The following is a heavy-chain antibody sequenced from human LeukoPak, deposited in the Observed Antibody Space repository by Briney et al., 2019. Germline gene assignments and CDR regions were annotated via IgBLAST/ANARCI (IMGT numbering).Heavy chain of an antibody. Sequence: SETLSLTCTVSGGSISSYYWSWIRQPPGKGLEWIGYIYYSGSTNYNPSLKSRVTISVDTSKNQFSLKLSSVTAADTAVYYCARGQPEVAATFVYYYYAMDVWGQGTTVTVSS. CDR1: GGSISSYY. CDR3: ARGQPEVAATFVYYYYAMDV. J-gene: IGHJ6*02. V-gene: IGHV4-59*01. CDR2: IYYSGST. D-gene: IGHD2-15*01.